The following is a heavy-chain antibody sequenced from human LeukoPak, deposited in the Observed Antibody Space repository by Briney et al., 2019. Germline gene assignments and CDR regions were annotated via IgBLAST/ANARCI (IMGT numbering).Heavy chain of an antibody. V-gene: IGHV3-74*01. J-gene: IGHJ4*02. D-gene: IGHD1-26*01. CDR2: INSDGIST. CDR1: RFTFSSYW. Sequence: GGSLRLSCAASRFTFSSYWMHWVRQAPGKGLVWVSRINSDGISTSYADSVKGRFTISRDNAKNTLYLQMNSLRAEDTAVYYCARSQYSGSYFDYWGQGTLVTVSP. CDR3: ARSQYSGSYFDY.